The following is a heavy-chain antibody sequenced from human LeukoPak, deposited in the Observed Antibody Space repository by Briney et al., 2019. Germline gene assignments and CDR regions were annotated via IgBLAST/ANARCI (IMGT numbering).Heavy chain of an antibody. D-gene: IGHD3-3*01. V-gene: IGHV4-59*01. CDR2: IYYSGST. CDR1: GGSLSSYY. CDR3: ARASDYDFWSGYYADPYWFDP. J-gene: IGHJ5*02. Sequence: PSETLSLTCTVSGGSLSSYYWSWIRQPPREGLEWIGYIYYSGSTNYNPSLKSRVTISVDTSKNQFSLKLSSVTAADTAVYYCARASDYDFWSGYYADPYWFDPWGQGTLVTVSS.